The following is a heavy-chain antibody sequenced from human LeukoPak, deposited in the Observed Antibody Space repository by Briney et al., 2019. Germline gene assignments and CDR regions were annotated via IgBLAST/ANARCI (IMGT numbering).Heavy chain of an antibody. CDR2: INPNSGGT. CDR3: ARSDSDDYGDYFDY. CDR1: GYTFTGYY. V-gene: IGHV1-2*02. Sequence: ASVKVSCKASGYTFTGYYMHWVRQAPGQGLEWMGWINPNSGGTNYAQKFQGRVTMTRDTSISTAYMELSRLRSDDTAVYYCARSDSDDYGDYFDYWGQGTLDTVSS. D-gene: IGHD4-17*01. J-gene: IGHJ4*02.